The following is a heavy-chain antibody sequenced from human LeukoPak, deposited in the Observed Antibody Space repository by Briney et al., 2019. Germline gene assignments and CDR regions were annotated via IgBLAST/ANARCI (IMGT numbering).Heavy chain of an antibody. J-gene: IGHJ4*02. CDR1: GYTFTGYY. Sequence: AAVKVSCKASGYTFTGYYMHWVRQAPGQGLEWMGRINPNSGGTNYAQKFHGRVTMTRHTYIRKDYMELSRQRSEDPAVYYCARTGSGGEFCGQGTLVTVSS. V-gene: IGHV1-2*06. D-gene: IGHD2-15*01. CDR3: ARTGSGGEF. CDR2: INPNSGGT.